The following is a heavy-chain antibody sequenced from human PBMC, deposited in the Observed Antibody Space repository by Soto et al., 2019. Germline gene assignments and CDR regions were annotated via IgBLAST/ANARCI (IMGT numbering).Heavy chain of an antibody. Sequence: ASVKVSCKASGYTFTNYAMHWVRQAPGQRLEWMAWINAGNGNIKYSEKFQARVTMTRDTSASTAYMELSSLRSEDTAVYYCAREYCTGGSCYSFFDSWGQGTRVTVSS. CDR2: INAGNGNI. D-gene: IGHD2-15*01. CDR3: AREYCTGGSCYSFFDS. V-gene: IGHV1-3*01. J-gene: IGHJ4*02. CDR1: GYTFTNYA.